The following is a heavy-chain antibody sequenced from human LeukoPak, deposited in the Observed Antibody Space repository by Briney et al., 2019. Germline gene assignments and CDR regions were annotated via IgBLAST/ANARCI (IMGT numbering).Heavy chain of an antibody. Sequence: PSETLSLTCTVSGGSISSYYWSWIRQPPGKGLEWIGYIYYTGSTNYNPSLKSRVTISVDTPKNQFSLKLSSVTAADTAVYYCAREYPTAWYYYYYGMDVWGQGTTVTVSS. V-gene: IGHV4-59*01. J-gene: IGHJ6*02. CDR3: AREYPTAWYYYYYGMDV. D-gene: IGHD1-14*01. CDR2: IYYTGST. CDR1: GGSISSYY.